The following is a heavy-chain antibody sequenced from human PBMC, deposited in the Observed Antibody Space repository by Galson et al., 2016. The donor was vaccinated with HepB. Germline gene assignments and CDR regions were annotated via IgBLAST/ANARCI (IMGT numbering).Heavy chain of an antibody. CDR1: GGSVSSSSYY. CDR3: ARGAGSGTSWFDP. V-gene: IGHV4-39*01. D-gene: IGHD2-15*01. Sequence: LSLTCTVSGGSVSSSSYYWGWIRQPPGKGLEWIASINYRGSAYYNLSLRSRVTISVDTSKNQFSLKLTSVTAADTAVYYCARGAGSGTSWFDPWGQGTRGTVSS. J-gene: IGHJ5*02. CDR2: INYRGSA.